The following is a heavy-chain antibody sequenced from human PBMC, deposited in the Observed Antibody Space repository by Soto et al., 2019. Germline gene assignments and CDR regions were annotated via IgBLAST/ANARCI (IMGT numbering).Heavy chain of an antibody. V-gene: IGHV1-46*01. J-gene: IGHJ3*01. D-gene: IGHD1-7*01. CDR1: GYSLFKYF. CDR2: INPSRGSA. Sequence: XSVKVACKASGYSLFKYFIHWVRQAPGQGLEWIGIINPSRGSATYGPIFQGRVSLTTDMPTSTVYMELSSLRSEDTAIYYCARPLIGNTIDLWGQGTSVTVSS. CDR3: ARPLIGNTIDL.